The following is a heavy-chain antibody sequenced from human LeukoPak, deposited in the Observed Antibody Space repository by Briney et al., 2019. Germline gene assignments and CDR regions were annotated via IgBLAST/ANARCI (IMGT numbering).Heavy chain of an antibody. J-gene: IGHJ4*02. V-gene: IGHV4-4*07. CDR1: GGSISSYY. D-gene: IGHD3-10*01. Sequence: SETLSLTCTVSGGSISSYYWSWIRQPAGKGLEWIGRIHTRGSTNYNPSLKSRVTMSADTSKNQFSLKLSSVIAADTAVHYCARDQYYYGSGSYIDYWGQGTLVTVSS. CDR2: IHTRGST. CDR3: ARDQYYYGSGSYIDY.